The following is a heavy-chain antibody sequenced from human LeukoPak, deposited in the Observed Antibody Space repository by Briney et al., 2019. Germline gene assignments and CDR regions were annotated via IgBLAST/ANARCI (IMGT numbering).Heavy chain of an antibody. CDR2: IYPGDSDT. CDR1: GYNFASYW. V-gene: IGHV5-51*01. Sequence: GESLKISCKGSGYNFASYWIAWVRQMPGKGLEWMGIIYPGDSDTTYSPSFQGQVTISVDKSISTAYLQWSGLKASDTAMYYCARRIKNSRGIEYWGQGTLVTVSS. J-gene: IGHJ4*02. CDR3: ARRIKNSRGIEY.